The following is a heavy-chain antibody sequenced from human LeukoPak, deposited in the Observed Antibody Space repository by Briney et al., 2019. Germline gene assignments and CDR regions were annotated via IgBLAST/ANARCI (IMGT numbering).Heavy chain of an antibody. CDR3: AKHSYSGSYSYYFDY. D-gene: IGHD1-26*01. CDR2: ISGSGGST. V-gene: IGHV3-23*01. CDR1: GGTFSSYA. J-gene: IGHJ4*02. Sequence: SCKASGGTFSSYAMSWVRQAPGKGLEWVSAISGSGGSTYYADSVKGRFTISRDNSKNTLYLQMNSLRAEDTAVYYCAKHSYSGSYSYYFDYWGQGTLVTVSS.